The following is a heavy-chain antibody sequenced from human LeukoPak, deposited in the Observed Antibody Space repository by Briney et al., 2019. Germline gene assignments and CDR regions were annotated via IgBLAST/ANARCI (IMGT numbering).Heavy chain of an antibody. Sequence: GGSLRLSCGASGFTFSRYSMNWVRQAPGKGLEWVSSISSSGSYIYYADSVKGRFTISRDNAKNSLYLQMNSLRAEDTAVYYCASRNQYCGGDCFGAFDIWGQGTMVTVCS. CDR1: GFTFSRYS. CDR2: ISSSGSYI. V-gene: IGHV3-21*01. J-gene: IGHJ3*02. D-gene: IGHD2-21*02. CDR3: ASRNQYCGGDCFGAFDI.